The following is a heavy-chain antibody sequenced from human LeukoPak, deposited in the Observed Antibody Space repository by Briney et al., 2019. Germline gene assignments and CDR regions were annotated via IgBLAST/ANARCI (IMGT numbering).Heavy chain of an antibody. CDR3: ASHPNYYDSSPHAFDI. CDR1: GYTFTNYW. J-gene: IGHJ3*02. D-gene: IGHD3-22*01. CDR2: IYPGDSDT. V-gene: IGHV5-51*01. Sequence: GESLKISCKGSGYTFTNYWIGWVRQMPGKGLEFMGIIYPGDSDTRYSPSFQGQVTISVDKSINTACLQWSSLKASDTAMYYCASHPNYYDSSPHAFDIWGQGTMVTVSS.